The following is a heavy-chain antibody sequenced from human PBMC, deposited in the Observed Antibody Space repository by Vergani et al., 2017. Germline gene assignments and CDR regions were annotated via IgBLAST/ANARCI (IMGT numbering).Heavy chain of an antibody. CDR2: IYPGDSDT. CDR1: GNSFTSYW. V-gene: IGHV5-51*01. CDR3: ARLIEEVGGYYYDMEV. D-gene: IGHD3-16*01. Sequence: EVQLVQSGAEVKKPGESLKISCKGSGNSFTSYWIGWVRQMPGKGLECMGIIYPGDSDTRYNPSFRGQVTMSADKSINTAYLQWSSLKASDTAMYYCARLIEEVGGYYYDMEVWGQGTTVTVSS. J-gene: IGHJ6*02.